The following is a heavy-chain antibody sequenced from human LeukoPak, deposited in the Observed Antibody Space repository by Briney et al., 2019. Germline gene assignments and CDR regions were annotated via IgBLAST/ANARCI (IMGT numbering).Heavy chain of an antibody. V-gene: IGHV5-10-1*01. D-gene: IGHD2-2*01. CDR2: IDPSDSYT. CDR3: ARHWYCSSTSCYHLDV. J-gene: IGHJ6*04. CDR1: GYSFTSYW. Sequence: GESLKISCQGSGYSFTSYWISWVRQMPGKGLEWMGRIDPSDSYTNYNPSFQGHVTISADKSISTAYLQWSSLKASDTAMYYCARHWYCSSTSCYHLDVWGKGTTVTVSS.